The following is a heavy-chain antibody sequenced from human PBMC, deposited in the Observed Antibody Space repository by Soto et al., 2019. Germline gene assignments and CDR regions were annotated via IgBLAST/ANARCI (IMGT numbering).Heavy chain of an antibody. V-gene: IGHV1-3*01. CDR2: VNAENANA. CDR3: ARAFTTVTTTSLDAFDI. Sequence: QVQLVQSGAEVKEPGASVKVSCKASGYTFTRYGIHWVRQAPGQRLEWVGWVNAENANAKYSDSFQGRVTITRDTSATTAYMELSSLRSEDTAVYYCARAFTTVTTTSLDAFDIWGQGTMVTVSS. J-gene: IGHJ3*02. CDR1: GYTFTRYG. D-gene: IGHD4-17*01.